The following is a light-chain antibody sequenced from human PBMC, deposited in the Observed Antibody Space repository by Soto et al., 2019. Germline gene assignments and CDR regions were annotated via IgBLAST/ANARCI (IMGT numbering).Light chain of an antibody. Sequence: EIVLTQSPTTLSLSPGERATLSCRASQSVSTFLAWYQQKPGQAPRLVIYDASSRATVIPARFSGSGSGTDFTLTISSLEPEDFAVYYCQQRENWPLTFGGGTKVEIK. V-gene: IGKV3-11*01. J-gene: IGKJ4*01. CDR3: QQRENWPLT. CDR2: DAS. CDR1: QSVSTF.